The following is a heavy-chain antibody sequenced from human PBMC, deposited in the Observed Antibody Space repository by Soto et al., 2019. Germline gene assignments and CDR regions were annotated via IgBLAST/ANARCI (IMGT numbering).Heavy chain of an antibody. Sequence: GGSLRLSCSASGFIFSESTIYWVRQVPGKGLEAISAVSTSGRSTYYADSVKDRFTISRDNSKNTLFLQMGSLRPEDTAIYYCVKQAHGLDGVAFDYWGQGTEVTVSS. CDR3: VKQAHGLDGVAFDY. CDR1: GFIFSEST. D-gene: IGHD2-15*01. V-gene: IGHV3-64D*06. CDR2: VSTSGRST. J-gene: IGHJ4*02.